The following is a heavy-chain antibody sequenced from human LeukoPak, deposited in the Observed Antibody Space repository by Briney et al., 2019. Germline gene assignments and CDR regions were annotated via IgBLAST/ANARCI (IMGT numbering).Heavy chain of an antibody. CDR3: AKDMGYYYGSGSYYNRALDY. V-gene: IGHV3-43*02. D-gene: IGHD3-10*01. CDR1: GFTFSSYA. CDR2: ISGDGGST. J-gene: IGHJ4*02. Sequence: GGSLRLSCAASGFTFSSYAMSWVRQAPGKGLEWVSLISGDGGSTYYADSVKGRFTISRDNSKNSLYLQMNSLRTEDTALYYCAKDMGYYYGSGSYYNRALDYWGQGTLVTVSS.